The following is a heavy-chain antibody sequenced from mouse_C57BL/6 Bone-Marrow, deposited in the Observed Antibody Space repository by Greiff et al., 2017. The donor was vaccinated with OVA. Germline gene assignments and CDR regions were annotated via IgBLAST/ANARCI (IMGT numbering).Heavy chain of an antibody. J-gene: IGHJ1*03. V-gene: IGHV1-69*01. Sequence: QVQLQQPGAELVMPGASVKLSCKASGYTFTSYWMHWVKQRPGQGLEWIGEIDPSDSYTNYNQKFKGKSKLTVDKSSSTAYIHLCSLTAEYAAVYYCAVITSVVADWYFDVWGTGTTVTVSS. D-gene: IGHD1-1*01. CDR1: GYTFTSYW. CDR2: IDPSDSYT. CDR3: AVITSVVADWYFDV.